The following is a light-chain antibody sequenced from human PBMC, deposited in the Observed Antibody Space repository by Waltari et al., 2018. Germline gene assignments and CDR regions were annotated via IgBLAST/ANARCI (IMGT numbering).Light chain of an antibody. CDR2: GAS. V-gene: IGKV3-20*01. Sequence: EIVLTQSPGTLSLSPGERATLSCRASQSVSSSYLAWYQQKPGQAPRLLIYGASSRATGIPDRVSGSGSGTDCTLTISRLAPEECAVYYCQQDGSSPPWTFGQGTKVEIK. CDR1: QSVSSSY. CDR3: QQDGSSPPWT. J-gene: IGKJ1*01.